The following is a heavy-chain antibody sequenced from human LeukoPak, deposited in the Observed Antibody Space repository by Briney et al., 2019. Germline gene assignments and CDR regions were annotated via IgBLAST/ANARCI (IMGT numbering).Heavy chain of an antibody. V-gene: IGHV3-23*01. D-gene: IGHD1-14*01. J-gene: IGHJ3*02. CDR2: ISGSGGRT. Sequence: PGGSLRLSCAASGFTFTTYAVSWVRQAPGEGLEWVSLISGSGGRTYYADSVKGRFTISRDNSKNTLYLQMNSLRAEDTAVYYCAKDLEPHPAFDIWGQGTMVTVSS. CDR1: GFTFTTYA. CDR3: AKDLEPHPAFDI.